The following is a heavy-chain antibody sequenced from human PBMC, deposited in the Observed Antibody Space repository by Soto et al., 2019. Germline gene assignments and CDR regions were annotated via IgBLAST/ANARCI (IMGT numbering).Heavy chain of an antibody. CDR1: GYTFTSYY. J-gene: IGHJ5*02. Sequence: QVQLVQSGAEVKNPGASVKVSCKASGYTFTSYYMHWVRQAPGQGLEWMGIINPSGGSTSYAQKFQGRVTMTRDTSTSTVYMELSSLRSEDTAVYYCARDTLRFLEGTGWFDPWGQGTLVTVSS. CDR3: ARDTLRFLEGTGWFDP. V-gene: IGHV1-46*01. D-gene: IGHD3-3*01. CDR2: INPSGGST.